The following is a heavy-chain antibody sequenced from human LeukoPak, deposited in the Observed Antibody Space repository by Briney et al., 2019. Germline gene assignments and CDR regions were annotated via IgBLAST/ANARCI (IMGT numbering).Heavy chain of an antibody. V-gene: IGHV3-11*01. CDR3: ARDLFCRSNTCYGSYYDYAMDV. Sequence: GGSLGLSCAASGFTFSDYYMSWIRQAPGKGLEWVSYISSSGTTIYYADSVKGRFTISRDNAKNSLYLQMNSLRAEDTAVYYCARDLFCRSNTCYGSYYDYAMDVWGQGATVIVSS. CDR1: GFTFSDYY. D-gene: IGHD2-2*01. J-gene: IGHJ6*02. CDR2: ISSSGTTI.